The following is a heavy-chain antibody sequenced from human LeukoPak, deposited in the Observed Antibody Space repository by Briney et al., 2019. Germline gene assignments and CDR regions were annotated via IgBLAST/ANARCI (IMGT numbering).Heavy chain of an antibody. D-gene: IGHD3-3*01. J-gene: IGHJ4*02. CDR2: ISWNSGSI. V-gene: IGHV3-9*01. CDR1: GFTFDDYA. Sequence: GRSLRLSCAASGFTFDDYAMHWVRQAPGKGLEWVSGISWNSGSIGYADSVKGRFTISRDNAKNSLYLQMNSLRAEDTALYYCAKIGGDYWGQGTLVTVSS. CDR3: AKIGGDY.